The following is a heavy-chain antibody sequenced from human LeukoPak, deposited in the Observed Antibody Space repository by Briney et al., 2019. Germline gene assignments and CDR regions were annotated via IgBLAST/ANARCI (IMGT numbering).Heavy chain of an antibody. J-gene: IGHJ4*02. CDR3: ARHGMGTFNY. CDR2: IYFTGST. Sequence: SETLSLTCTVSGGSIGSSTYYWGWIRQPPGKGLEWIGSIYFTGSTYYNPSLESRITISVDTSKNHFSLNLSSVTAADTAMYYCARHGMGTFNYWGQGTLVTVSS. V-gene: IGHV4-39*01. CDR1: GGSIGSSTYY. D-gene: IGHD7-27*01.